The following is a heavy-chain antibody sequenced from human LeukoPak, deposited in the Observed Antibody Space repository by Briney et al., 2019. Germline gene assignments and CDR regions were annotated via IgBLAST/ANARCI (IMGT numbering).Heavy chain of an antibody. CDR1: GYTFTSYG. J-gene: IGHJ5*02. CDR2: ISAYNGNT. V-gene: IGHV1-18*01. D-gene: IGHD2-2*01. Sequence: ASEKVSCKASGYTFTSYGISWVRQAPGQGLEWMGWISAYNGNTNYAQKLQGRVTMTTDTSTSTAYMELRSLRSDDTAVYYCARDRTLDCSSTSCYESWFDPWGQGTLVTVSS. CDR3: ARDRTLDCSSTSCYESWFDP.